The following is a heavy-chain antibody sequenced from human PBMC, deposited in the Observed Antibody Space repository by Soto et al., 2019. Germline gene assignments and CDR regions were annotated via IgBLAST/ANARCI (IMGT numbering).Heavy chain of an antibody. CDR3: ARNGGGAAIGSGWFDP. Sequence: QVQLVQSGAEVKKPGSSVKVSCKASGGNFSTSAISWVRQAPGQGLEWMGGIIPLFRTANYAQRFQGRVTITAEDSTSTGYLELSSLRSEDTAVYYCARNGGGAAIGSGWFDPWGQGTLVTVSS. CDR2: IIPLFRTA. CDR1: GGNFSTSA. J-gene: IGHJ5*02. V-gene: IGHV1-69*01. D-gene: IGHD6-13*01.